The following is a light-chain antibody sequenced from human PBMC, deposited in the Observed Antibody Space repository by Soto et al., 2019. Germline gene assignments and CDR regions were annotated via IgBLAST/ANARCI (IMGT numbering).Light chain of an antibody. CDR2: AAS. Sequence: DIQMTQSPSSVSASVGDRVTITCRASQGISSRLAWYQQKPGKAPKVLIYAASSLQSGVPSRFSGSGSGTDFTLTISDLQPEDFGTYHCRYGNNFPYTVGQGIKLEIK. CDR1: QGISSR. CDR3: RYGNNFPYT. V-gene: IGKV1D-12*01. J-gene: IGKJ2*01.